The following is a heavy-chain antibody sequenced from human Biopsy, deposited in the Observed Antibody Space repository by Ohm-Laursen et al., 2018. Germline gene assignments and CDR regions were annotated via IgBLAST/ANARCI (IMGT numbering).Heavy chain of an antibody. CDR3: ARDYGLELGGLEAFDI. CDR2: INHSGRT. CDR1: GESFNGYY. Sequence: PGTLSLTCAVYGESFNGYYWSWIRQTPGKGLEWIGEINHSGRTNYNPSLKSRVTISVDTSKNQFSLKVRSVTAADTAVYYCARDYGLELGGLEAFDIWGQGTMVTVSS. D-gene: IGHD1-7*01. J-gene: IGHJ3*02. V-gene: IGHV4-34*01.